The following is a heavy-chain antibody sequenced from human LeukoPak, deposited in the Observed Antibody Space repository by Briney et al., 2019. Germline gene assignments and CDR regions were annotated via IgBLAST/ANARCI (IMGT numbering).Heavy chain of an antibody. V-gene: IGHV3-30*04. CDR2: ISYDGSNK. CDR1: GFTFSSYA. D-gene: IGHD3-10*01. Sequence: PGGSLRLSCAASGFTFSSYAMHWVRQAPGKGLEWVAVISYDGSNKYYADSVKGRFTISRDNSKNTLYLQMNSLRAEDTAVYYCARGNYGSGSYHFDYWGQGTLVTVSS. J-gene: IGHJ4*02. CDR3: ARGNYGSGSYHFDY.